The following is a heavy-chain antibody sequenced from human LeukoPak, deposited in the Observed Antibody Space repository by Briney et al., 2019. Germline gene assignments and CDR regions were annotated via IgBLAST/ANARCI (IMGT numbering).Heavy chain of an antibody. Sequence: PGGSLRLSCAASGFTFDDYAMHWVRQAPGKGLEWVFLISGDGGSTYYADSVKGRFTISRDNSKNSLYLQMISLRTEDTALYYCASHPAVAGTWGQGTLVTVSS. CDR3: ASHPAVAGT. CDR2: ISGDGGST. V-gene: IGHV3-43*02. J-gene: IGHJ4*02. CDR1: GFTFDDYA. D-gene: IGHD6-19*01.